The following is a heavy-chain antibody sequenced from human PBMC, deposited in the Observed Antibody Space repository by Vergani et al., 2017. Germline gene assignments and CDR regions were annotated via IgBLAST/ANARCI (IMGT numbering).Heavy chain of an antibody. V-gene: IGHV3-21*01. CDR2: ISSSSSYI. CDR1: GFTFSSYS. CDR3: ARDKDRLGWLQKPVDC. J-gene: IGHJ4*02. D-gene: IGHD5-24*01. Sequence: EVQLVESGGGLVKPGGSLRLSCAASGFTFSSYSMNWVRQAPGKGLEWVSSISSSSSYIYYADSVKGRFTISRDNAKNSLYLQMNSLRAEDTAVYYCARDKDRLGWLQKPVDCWGQGTLVTVSS.